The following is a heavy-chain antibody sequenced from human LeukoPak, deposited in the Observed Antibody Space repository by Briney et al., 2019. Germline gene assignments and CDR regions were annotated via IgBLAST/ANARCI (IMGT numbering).Heavy chain of an antibody. CDR2: IYPGDSDT. J-gene: IGHJ3*02. Sequence: GASLKISCEGSGSSFTSYWSGWVRPMPGKGLEWMGIIYPGDSDTRYSPSFQGQVTISADKSISTAYLQWSSLKASDTAMYYCARTKTYRSHAFDIWGQGTMVTVSS. D-gene: IGHD4-11*01. V-gene: IGHV5-51*01. CDR1: GSSFTSYW. CDR3: ARTKTYRSHAFDI.